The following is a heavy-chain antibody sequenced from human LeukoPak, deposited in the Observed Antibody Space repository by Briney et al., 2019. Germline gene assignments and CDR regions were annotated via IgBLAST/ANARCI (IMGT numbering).Heavy chain of an antibody. CDR2: IYYSGST. J-gene: IGHJ4*02. D-gene: IGHD3-10*01. V-gene: IGHV4-59*12. CDR3: ARGGSSFPKGYYLDY. CDR1: GGSISSYY. Sequence: PSETLSLTCTVSGGSISSYYWSWIRQPPGKGLEWIGYIYYSGSTYYNPSLKSRVTISVDTSKNQFSLKLSSVTAADTAVYYCARGGSSFPKGYYLDYWGQGTLVTVSS.